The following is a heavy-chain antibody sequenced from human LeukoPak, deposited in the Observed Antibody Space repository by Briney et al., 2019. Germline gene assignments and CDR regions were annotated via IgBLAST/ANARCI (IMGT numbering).Heavy chain of an antibody. CDR2: LSGNAYNT. J-gene: IGHJ4*02. CDR1: GFTFSSYA. CDR3: AKGGVLWFGELPYFDS. D-gene: IGHD3-10*01. Sequence: GGSLRLSCAVSGFTFSSYAMNWVRQAPGKGLEWVSGLSGNAYNTYYADSVKARFTISRDNSKDTLYLQTNSLRAEDTAVYYCAKGGVLWFGELPYFDSWGQGTLVTVSS. V-gene: IGHV3-23*01.